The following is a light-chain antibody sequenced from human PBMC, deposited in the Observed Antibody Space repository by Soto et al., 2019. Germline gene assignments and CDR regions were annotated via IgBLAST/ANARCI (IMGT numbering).Light chain of an antibody. CDR3: QQTYTTRVYT. CDR2: RAS. Sequence: EVLMTQSPDTLYVSPGERVTLSCRASQSVSDKLAWYQQKPGQGPRLLVYRASIRTLGIPARFSGSESGTEFTLTISSLQSEDFATYYCQQTYTTRVYTFGQGTRLEFK. J-gene: IGKJ2*01. CDR1: QSVSDK. V-gene: IGKV3-15*01.